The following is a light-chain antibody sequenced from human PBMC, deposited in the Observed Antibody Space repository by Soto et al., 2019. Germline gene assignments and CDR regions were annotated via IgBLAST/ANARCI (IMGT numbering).Light chain of an antibody. Sequence: ILLTQSPGTLSLSPGERATPSCRASQSVISRSLAWYQQKPGQAPRLLICGASSRATGIPERFSGSGSGTDFTLTIDNLEPEDSEVYYCQQRNNWPPAFGGGTKVDIK. CDR1: QSVISRS. J-gene: IGKJ4*01. CDR3: QQRNNWPPA. CDR2: GAS. V-gene: IGKV3D-20*02.